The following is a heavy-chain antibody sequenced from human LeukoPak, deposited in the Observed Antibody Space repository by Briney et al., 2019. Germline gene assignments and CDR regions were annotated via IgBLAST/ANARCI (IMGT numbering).Heavy chain of an antibody. J-gene: IGHJ4*02. V-gene: IGHV3-74*01. CDR3: ARVLSYFGSGSYPAY. CDR2: VSPDGRRT. Sequence: GGSLRLSCAASGFTFTSYWMHWVRQVPGKGLVWIAHVSPDGRRTDYADSVKGRFTVSRDNTNHILYLQMNSLTADDTAVYYCARVLSYFGSGSYPAYWGQGTLVTVPS. CDR1: GFTFTSYW. D-gene: IGHD3-10*01.